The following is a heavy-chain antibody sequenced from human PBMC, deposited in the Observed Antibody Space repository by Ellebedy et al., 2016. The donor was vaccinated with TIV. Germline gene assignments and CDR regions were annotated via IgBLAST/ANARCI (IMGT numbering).Heavy chain of an antibody. D-gene: IGHD4-17*01. Sequence: ASVKVSCKASGYTFTSYGISWVRQAPGQGLEWMGWISAYNGNTNYAQKLQGRVTMTTDTSTSTAYMELRSLRSDDTAVYYCATDLGPTVTTILNYWGQGTLVTVSS. CDR3: ATDLGPTVTTILNY. CDR1: GYTFTSYG. J-gene: IGHJ4*02. V-gene: IGHV1-18*01. CDR2: ISAYNGNT.